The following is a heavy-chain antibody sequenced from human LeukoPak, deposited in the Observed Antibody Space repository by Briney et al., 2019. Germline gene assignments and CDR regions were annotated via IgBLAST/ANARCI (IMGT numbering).Heavy chain of an antibody. CDR2: IRHGGVT. J-gene: IGHJ3*01. CDR3: ARGPHFYGDYIRSFPDAFHV. CDR1: GESFSSYF. Sequence: SETLSLTCGVSGESFSSYFWSWIRQSPGEGLEWIGQIRHGGVTTYNPSLMGRVTISVDTSSNQFSLTLTSVTAADTAVYYCARGPHFYGDYIRSFPDAFHVWGRGTVVSISS. V-gene: IGHV4-34*01. D-gene: IGHD4-17*01.